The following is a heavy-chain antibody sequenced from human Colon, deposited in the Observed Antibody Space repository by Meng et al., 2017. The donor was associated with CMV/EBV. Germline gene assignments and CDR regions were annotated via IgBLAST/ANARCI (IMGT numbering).Heavy chain of an antibody. Sequence: SETLSLTCTVSGDSITTYYWSWIRQPPGKGLEWIGYVDYSGSSNYNPSLKSRVTVSVDTSKNQFFLKLTSVTAADTAVYYCARESRGSWYDNWFDPWGQGTLVTVSS. D-gene: IGHD6-13*01. CDR1: GDSITTYY. V-gene: IGHV4-59*01. CDR2: VDYSGSS. J-gene: IGHJ5*02. CDR3: ARESRGSWYDNWFDP.